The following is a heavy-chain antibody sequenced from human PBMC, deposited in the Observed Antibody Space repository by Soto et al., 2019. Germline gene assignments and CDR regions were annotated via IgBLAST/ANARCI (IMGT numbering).Heavy chain of an antibody. Sequence: EVQLLESGGGLVQPGGSLRLSCAASGFTFSFCAMSWVRQAPGKGLEWVSSIRGNNGDTYYADSVKGRFTISRDNSKNTLYLQMNSPRVEDTAVNYWANGPSDSSYYFEYWGQGDRVTVSS. D-gene: IGHD2-21*01. CDR3: ANGPSDSSYYFEY. CDR1: GFTFSFCA. J-gene: IGHJ4*02. CDR2: IRGNNGDT. V-gene: IGHV3-23*01.